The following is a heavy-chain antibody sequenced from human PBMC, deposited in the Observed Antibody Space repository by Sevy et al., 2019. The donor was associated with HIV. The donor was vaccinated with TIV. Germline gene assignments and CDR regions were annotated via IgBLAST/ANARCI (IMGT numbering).Heavy chain of an antibody. V-gene: IGHV3-48*04. J-gene: IGHJ5*02. CDR3: ARDYYRSGSYSFDL. D-gene: IGHD3-10*01. Sequence: GGSLRLSCVASGFDFSIHNMNWVRQAPGKGPEWLSYIPSSGNGIDYADFLRGRFISSRDNARNTLYLQMSSLGADDTAVYYCARDYYRSGSYSFDLWGRGTLVTVSS. CDR2: IPSSGNGI. CDR1: GFDFSIHN.